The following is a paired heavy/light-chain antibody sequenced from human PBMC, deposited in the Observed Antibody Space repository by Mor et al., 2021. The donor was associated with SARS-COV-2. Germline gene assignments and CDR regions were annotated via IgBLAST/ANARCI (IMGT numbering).Light chain of an antibody. CDR3: QQYNNWPPWT. CDR2: GAS. CDR1: QSVTSN. Sequence: EVVMTQSPDTLSVSPGERATLSCRASQSVTSNLAWYQQKPGQAPRLLIYGASTRATGVPARFSGSGSGTEFTLTISSLQSEDFAVYHCQQYNNWPPWTFGQGTKVEIK. V-gene: IGKV3-15*01. J-gene: IGKJ1*01.
Heavy chain of an antibody. CDR2: IRYDGSDK. CDR3: ATRAAVGAMDY. J-gene: IGHJ4*02. V-gene: IGHV3-30*02. D-gene: IGHD1-26*01. Sequence: QVQLVESGGGVVQPGGSLRLSCAASGFTFSSYGMYWVRQAPGKGLEWVALIRYDGSDKYYADSVKGRFTISRDNSKNTLYLQMSSLRGEDTAVYYCATRAAVGAMDYWGQGTLVTVSS. CDR1: GFTFSSYG.